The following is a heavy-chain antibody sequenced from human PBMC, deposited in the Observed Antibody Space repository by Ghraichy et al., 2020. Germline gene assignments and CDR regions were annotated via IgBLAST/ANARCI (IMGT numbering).Heavy chain of an antibody. D-gene: IGHD5-12*01. CDR3: AKYMTVATSRVFDI. V-gene: IGHV3-23*01. Sequence: GGSLRLSCVASGFTFSAYAMSWVRQAPGKGLEWVSVIGRSGGAIHYADSVKGRFTISRDNSKNTVDLQLNSLRAEDTAVYYCAKYMTVATSRVFDIWGQGTMVTVS. CDR2: IGRSGGAI. J-gene: IGHJ3*02. CDR1: GFTFSAYA.